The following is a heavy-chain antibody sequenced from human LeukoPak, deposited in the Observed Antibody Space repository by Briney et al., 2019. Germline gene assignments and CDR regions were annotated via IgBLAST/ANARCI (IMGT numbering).Heavy chain of an antibody. CDR3: ARGGCTSTSCYGFDS. V-gene: IGHV4-34*01. CDR2: INHSGST. Sequence: SETLSLTCAVYGGSFSGYYWSWIRQPPGKGLEWIGEINHSGSTNYNPPLKSRVTISIDTSKNQFSLMLNSVTAADTAVHYCARGGCTSTSCYGFDSWGQGTLVTVSS. J-gene: IGHJ4*02. CDR1: GGSFSGYY. D-gene: IGHD2-2*01.